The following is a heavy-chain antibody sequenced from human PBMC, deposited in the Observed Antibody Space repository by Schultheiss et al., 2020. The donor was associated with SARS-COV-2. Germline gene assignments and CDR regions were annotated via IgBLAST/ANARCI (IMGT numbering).Heavy chain of an antibody. V-gene: IGHV3-23*01. J-gene: IGHJ3*02. CDR3: AKRWGTTGTPDKRDAFDI. Sequence: GESLKISCAASGFTFSSYAMSWVRQAPGKGLEWVSAISGSGGSTYYADSVKGRFTISRDNSKNTLYLQMNSLRAEDTAVYYCAKRWGTTGTPDKRDAFDIWGQGTMVTVSS. CDR2: ISGSGGST. D-gene: IGHD1-1*01. CDR1: GFTFSSYA.